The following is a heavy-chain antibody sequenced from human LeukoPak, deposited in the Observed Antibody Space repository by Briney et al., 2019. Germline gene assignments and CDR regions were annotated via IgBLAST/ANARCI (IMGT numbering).Heavy chain of an antibody. J-gene: IGHJ3*02. CDR2: IYTSGST. CDR1: GGSISSYY. V-gene: IGHV4-4*07. Sequence: PSETLSLTCTVSGGSISSYYWNWIRQPAGKRLEWIGRIYTSGSTNYNPSLKSRVTMSVDTSKNQFSLKLSSVTAADTAVYYCARDIGNYDFWSGPGSAFDIWGQGTMVTVSS. CDR3: ARDIGNYDFWSGPGSAFDI. D-gene: IGHD3-3*01.